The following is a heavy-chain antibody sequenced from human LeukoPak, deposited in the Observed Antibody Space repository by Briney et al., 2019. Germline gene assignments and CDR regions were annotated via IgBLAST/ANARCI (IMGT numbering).Heavy chain of an antibody. CDR2: INSDGSST. CDR1: GFTFSSYW. CDR3: ARIVVAGIIVGAFDI. D-gene: IGHD6-19*01. Sequence: PGGSLRLSCAASGFTFSSYWMHWVRQAPGKGLVWVSRINSDGSSTSYADSVKGRFTISRDNAKNTLYLQMNSLRAEDTAVYYCARIVVAGIIVGAFDIWGQGTMVTVSS. V-gene: IGHV3-74*01. J-gene: IGHJ3*02.